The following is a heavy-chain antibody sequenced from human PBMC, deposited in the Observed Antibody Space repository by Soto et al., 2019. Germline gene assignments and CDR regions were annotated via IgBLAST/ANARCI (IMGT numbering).Heavy chain of an antibody. CDR3: ARADCSSTSCYGARGYYYGMDV. D-gene: IGHD2-2*01. CDR1: GFTFSDYY. CDR2: ISSSGSTI. V-gene: IGHV3-11*01. J-gene: IGHJ6*02. Sequence: XESLRLSGAASGFTFSDYYMSWIRQAPGKGLEWVSYISSSGSTIYYADSVKGRFTISRDNAKNSLYLQMNSLRAEDTAVYYCARADCSSTSCYGARGYYYGMDVWGQGTTVTVSS.